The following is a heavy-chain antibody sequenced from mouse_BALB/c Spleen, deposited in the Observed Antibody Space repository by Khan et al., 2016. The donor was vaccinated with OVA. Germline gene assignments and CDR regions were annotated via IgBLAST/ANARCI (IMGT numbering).Heavy chain of an antibody. J-gene: IGHJ4*01. V-gene: IGHV2-6*02. CDR1: RFSLTSYG. CDR2: IWSDGFT. CDR3: ASGIDFFGSRYMDY. Sequence: QVQLKESGPGLVAPSQNLSITCTVSRFSLTSYGVHWVRQPPGKGLEWLVVIWSDGFTTYNSILKSRLSISKDNSKSQAFLKMNSLQNDDTAMYYCASGIDFFGSRYMDYWGQGTSVTVSS. D-gene: IGHD1-1*01.